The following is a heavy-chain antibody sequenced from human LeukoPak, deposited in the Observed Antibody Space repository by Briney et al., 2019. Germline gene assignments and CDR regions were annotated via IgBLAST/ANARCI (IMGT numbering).Heavy chain of an antibody. Sequence: SQTLSLTCAISGDSVSSNIAAWNWIRQSPTRGLEWLGRTHYSSRWYNDYAVSVKSRITIYADTSKNQFSLQLNSVTPEDTAVYYCARSQGDMDVWGKGISVTVSS. CDR3: ARSQGDMDV. CDR2: THYSSRWYN. J-gene: IGHJ6*03. V-gene: IGHV6-1*01. CDR1: GDSVSSNIAA. D-gene: IGHD1-26*01.